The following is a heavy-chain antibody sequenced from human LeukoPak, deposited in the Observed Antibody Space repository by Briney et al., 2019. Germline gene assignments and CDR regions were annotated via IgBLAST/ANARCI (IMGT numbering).Heavy chain of an antibody. J-gene: IGHJ4*02. V-gene: IGHV1-18*01. CDR3: ARDESRGPYYFDN. CDR2: ISAYNGNR. CDR1: GYTFSSYG. Sequence: ASVKVSCKASGYTFSSYGIIWVRQVPGQGLEWMGWISAYNGNRNYAQNLQGRVTMTTDTSTSTAYMELRTLRSDDTAVYYCARDESRGPYYFDNWGQGTVVTVSS.